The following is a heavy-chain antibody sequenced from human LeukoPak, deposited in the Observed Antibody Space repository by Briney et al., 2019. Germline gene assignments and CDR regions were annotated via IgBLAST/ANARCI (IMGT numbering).Heavy chain of an antibody. CDR2: ISGSGGST. V-gene: IGHV3-23*01. CDR1: GFTFSSYA. J-gene: IGHJ4*02. CDR3: AISSGRPYYFDF. D-gene: IGHD2-15*01. Sequence: PGGSLRLSCAASGFTFSSYAMSWVRQAPGKGLEWVSAISGSGGSTYYADSVKGRFTLSRDNSKNTLYLQMNTLRADDTAVYYCAISSGRPYYFDFWGQGTLVTVSS.